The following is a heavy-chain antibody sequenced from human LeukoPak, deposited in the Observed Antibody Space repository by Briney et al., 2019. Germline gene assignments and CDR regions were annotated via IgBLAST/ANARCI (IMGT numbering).Heavy chain of an antibody. CDR2: IYYSGKT. Sequence: SETLSLTCTVSGGSISGYYWSWFRQPPGKRLEWIAYIYYSGKTNYSPSLQSRVSVSVDTSKNLFSLQLSSVTAADTAVYYCARHANGGTYPLDYWGRGTLVTVSS. CDR3: ARHANGGTYPLDY. CDR1: GGSISGYY. J-gene: IGHJ4*02. D-gene: IGHD1-26*01. V-gene: IGHV4-59*08.